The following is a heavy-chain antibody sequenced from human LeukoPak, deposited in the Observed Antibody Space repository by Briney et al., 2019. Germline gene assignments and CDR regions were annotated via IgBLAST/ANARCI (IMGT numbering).Heavy chain of an antibody. CDR3: AGKPRDGYNDGRFDF. CDR1: GFTFSTYE. J-gene: IGHJ4*02. V-gene: IGHV3-48*03. Sequence: GGSLRLSCAASGFTFSTYEMNWVRQAPGKGLEWVSYISTTGRTTYYADSVQDRFTMSRDNAKNSVYLQMNSLRADDTAVYYCAGKPRDGYNDGRFDFWGQGTLVTVSS. D-gene: IGHD5-24*01. CDR2: ISTTGRTT.